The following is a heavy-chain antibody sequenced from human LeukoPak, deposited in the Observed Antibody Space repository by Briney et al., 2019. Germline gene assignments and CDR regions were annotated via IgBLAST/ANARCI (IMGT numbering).Heavy chain of an antibody. J-gene: IGHJ5*02. CDR2: INHSGST. CDR1: GGSISSSFYY. V-gene: IGHV4-39*07. CDR3: ARTSLFDP. Sequence: SETLSLTCTVSGGSISSSFYYWGWIRQPPGRGLEWIGQINHSGSTNYNPSLKSRVTISVDTSRNQFSLRLSSVTAADTAVYYCARTSLFDPWGQGTLVTVSS.